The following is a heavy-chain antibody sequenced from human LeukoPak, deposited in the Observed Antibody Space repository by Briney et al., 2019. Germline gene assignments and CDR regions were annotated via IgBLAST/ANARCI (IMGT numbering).Heavy chain of an antibody. J-gene: IGHJ4*02. D-gene: IGHD2-21*02. V-gene: IGHV6-1*01. Sequence: SQTLSLTCALSGDSVSSNSAAWNWVRQSPSRGLEWLGRTYYRSKWYNDYAVSVKSRITINPDTSRNQFSLQLNSVTPEDTAVYYCARTYCGADCYHPFDYWGQGTLVTVSS. CDR2: TYYRSKWYN. CDR1: GDSVSSNSAA. CDR3: ARTYCGADCYHPFDY.